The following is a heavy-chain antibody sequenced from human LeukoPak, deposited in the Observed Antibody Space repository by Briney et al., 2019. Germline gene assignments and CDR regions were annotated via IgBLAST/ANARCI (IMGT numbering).Heavy chain of an antibody. Sequence: GESLKISCKGSGYSFTSYWIGWVRQMPGKGLEWMGIIHPRDSDIRYNPPFQGQVTISADKSISTAYLQWDSLKASDTAMYYCARMIGLGEVSPYFDYWGQGGLVTVSS. D-gene: IGHD3-16*02. V-gene: IGHV5-51*01. CDR2: IHPRDSDI. CDR3: ARMIGLGEVSPYFDY. J-gene: IGHJ4*02. CDR1: GYSFTSYW.